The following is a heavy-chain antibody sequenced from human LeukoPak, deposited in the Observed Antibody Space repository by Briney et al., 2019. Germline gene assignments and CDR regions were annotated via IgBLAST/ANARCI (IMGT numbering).Heavy chain of an antibody. J-gene: IGHJ6*02. D-gene: IGHD1-26*01. CDR1: GGSISSSSYY. CDR3: AREGRGAHRDYYYGMDV. V-gene: IGHV4-39*07. Sequence: SETLSLTCTVSGGSISSSSYYWGWIRQPPGKGLEWIGSIYYSGSTYYNPSLKSRVTISVDTSKNQFSLKLSSVTAADTAVYYCAREGRGAHRDYYYGMDVWGQGTTVTVSS. CDR2: IYYSGST.